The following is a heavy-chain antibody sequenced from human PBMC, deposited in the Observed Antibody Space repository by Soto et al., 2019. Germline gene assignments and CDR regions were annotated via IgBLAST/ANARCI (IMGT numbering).Heavy chain of an antibody. Sequence: QVQLVESGGGVVQPGRSLRLSCAASGFTFSSYAMHWVRQAPGKGLEWVAVISYDGSNKYYADSVKGRFTISRDNSKNTLYLQMNSLRAEDTAVYQCAVAHAFDIWGQGTMVTVSS. V-gene: IGHV3-30-3*01. CDR1: GFTFSSYA. CDR2: ISYDGSNK. J-gene: IGHJ3*02. D-gene: IGHD5-12*01. CDR3: AVAHAFDI.